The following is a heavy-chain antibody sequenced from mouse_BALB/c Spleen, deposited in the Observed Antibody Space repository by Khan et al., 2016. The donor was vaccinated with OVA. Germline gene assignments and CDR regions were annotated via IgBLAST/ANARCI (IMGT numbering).Heavy chain of an antibody. CDR3: AIKYGRYY. Sequence: EVQLQESGPGLVKPSQSLSLTCTVTGYSITSDYAWNWIRQFPGNKLEWMGYISYSGSTSYNPSLKSRISITRDTSKNQFFLQLNSVTTEDTATCYCAIKYGRYYWGQGTSVTVSS. J-gene: IGHJ4*01. D-gene: IGHD1-3*01. V-gene: IGHV3-2*02. CDR1: GYSITSDYA. CDR2: ISYSGST.